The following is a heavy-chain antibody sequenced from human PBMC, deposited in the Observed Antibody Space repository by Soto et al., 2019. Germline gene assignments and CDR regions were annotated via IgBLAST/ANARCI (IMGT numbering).Heavy chain of an antibody. D-gene: IGHD2-8*01. CDR3: AKNGQPPYYYYGMDV. J-gene: IGHJ6*02. Sequence: QGQLVQSGPEVKKPGASVKVSCKASGYTFSRYGISWVRQAPGQGLEWMGWVGGYNGDTKYAQKVQGRVTMTIDTSTYTAYMELRSLTSDYTAISYCAKNGQPPYYYYGMDVWGQGTTVTVSS. V-gene: IGHV1-18*01. CDR2: VGGYNGDT. CDR1: GYTFSRYG.